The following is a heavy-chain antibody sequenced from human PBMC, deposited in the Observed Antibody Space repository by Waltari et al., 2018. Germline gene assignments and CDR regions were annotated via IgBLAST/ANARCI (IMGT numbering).Heavy chain of an antibody. D-gene: IGHD6-13*01. CDR1: GGTFSSYA. V-gene: IGHV1-69*11. J-gene: IGHJ5*02. Sequence: QVQLVQSGAEVKKPGSSVKVSCKASGGTFSSYAISWVRQAPGQGLERMGGIIPIREPANYGQKFQGRVTMTADESTSTADMELSSLRSEDTAVYYCAREGRIAAAGTRNWFDPWGQGTLVTVSS. CDR3: AREGRIAAAGTRNWFDP. CDR2: IIPIREPA.